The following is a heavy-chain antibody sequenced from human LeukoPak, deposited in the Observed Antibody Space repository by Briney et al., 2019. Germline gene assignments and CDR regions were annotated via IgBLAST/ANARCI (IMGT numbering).Heavy chain of an antibody. CDR2: INPNSGGT. D-gene: IGHD2-2*01. V-gene: IGHV1-2*02. Sequence: ASVKVSCKASGYTFTGYYMHWVRQAPGQGLEWMGWINPNSGGTNYAQKFQGRVTMTRDTSISTAYMELSRLRSDDTAVYYCARVQYCSSTGCRYYYYGMDVWGQGTTVTVSS. CDR3: ARVQYCSSTGCRYYYYGMDV. CDR1: GYTFTGYY. J-gene: IGHJ6*02.